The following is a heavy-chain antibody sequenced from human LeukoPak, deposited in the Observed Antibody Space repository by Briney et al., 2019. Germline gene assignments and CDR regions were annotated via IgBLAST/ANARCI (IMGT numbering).Heavy chain of an antibody. V-gene: IGHV3-53*01. D-gene: IGHD3-3*02. J-gene: IGHJ3*02. CDR3: ARDRHFAFEI. CDR2: IYSGGGT. CDR1: GFSVSTSY. Sequence: LTGGSLRLACAASGFSVSTSYMSWVRQAPGKGLEWVSVIYSGGGTYYPDSVKGRFTISRDNSKNTVYLQMNSLRAEDTAVYYCARDRHFAFEIWGQGTMVTVSS.